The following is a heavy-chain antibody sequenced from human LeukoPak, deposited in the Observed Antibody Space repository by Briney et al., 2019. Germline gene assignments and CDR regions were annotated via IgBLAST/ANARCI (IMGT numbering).Heavy chain of an antibody. J-gene: IGHJ4*02. CDR2: ISSSSSYI. D-gene: IGHD4-17*01. V-gene: IGHV3-21*01. CDR1: GFTFSSYS. Sequence: GGSLRLSCAASGFTFSSYSMNWVRQAPGKGLEWVSSISSSSSYIYYADSAKGRFTISRDNAKNSLYLQMNSLRAEDTAVYYCARDMDGDYGLFDYWGQGTLVTVSS. CDR3: ARDMDGDYGLFDY.